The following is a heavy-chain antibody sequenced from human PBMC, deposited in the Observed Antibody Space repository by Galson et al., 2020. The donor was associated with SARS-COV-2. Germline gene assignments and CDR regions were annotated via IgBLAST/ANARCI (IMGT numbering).Heavy chain of an antibody. J-gene: IGHJ6*02. V-gene: IGHV3-33*01. CDR2: IWYDGSNK. CDR1: GFTFSSYG. D-gene: IGHD3-22*01. Sequence: GGSLRLSCAASGFTFSSYGMHWVRQAPGKGLEWVAVIWYDGSNKYYADSVKGRFTISRDNSKNTLYLQMNSLRAEDTAVYYCARTLLVYDSSGYYEFDVWGQGTTVTVSS. CDR3: ARTLLVYDSSGYYEFDV.